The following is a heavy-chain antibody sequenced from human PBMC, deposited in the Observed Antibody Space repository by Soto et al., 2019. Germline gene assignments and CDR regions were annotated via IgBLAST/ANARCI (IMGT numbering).Heavy chain of an antibody. V-gene: IGHV2-5*02. Sequence: SGPTLVNPTQTLTLTCTCSGFSLSTSGVGVGWIREPPGKALEWLALIYWDDDKRYSPSLKSRLTITKDTSKNQVVLTMTNMDPVDTATYYCAHSTAVAGYYYYYGMDVWGQGTTVTSP. J-gene: IGHJ6*02. CDR2: IYWDDDK. CDR3: AHSTAVAGYYYYYGMDV. D-gene: IGHD6-19*01. CDR1: GFSLSTSGVG.